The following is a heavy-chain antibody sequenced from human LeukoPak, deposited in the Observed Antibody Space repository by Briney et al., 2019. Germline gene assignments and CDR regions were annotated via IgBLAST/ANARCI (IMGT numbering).Heavy chain of an antibody. D-gene: IGHD1-14*01. CDR1: GFSFSGHW. Sequence: LGGSLRLSCTASGFSFSGHWMHWARQLPGKGLVWVSRISPTGSTTSYADSVKGRFTVSRDNAKNTVYLQMSSLRAGDTAVYFCARDRVQPNHFDYWGQGTLVTVSS. CDR2: ISPTGSTT. CDR3: ARDRVQPNHFDY. V-gene: IGHV3-74*01. J-gene: IGHJ4*02.